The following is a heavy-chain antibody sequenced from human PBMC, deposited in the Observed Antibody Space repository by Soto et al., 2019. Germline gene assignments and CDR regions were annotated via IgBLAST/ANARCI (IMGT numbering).Heavy chain of an antibody. V-gene: IGHV1-69*13. CDR2: IIPIFGTA. CDR3: ASSHSRSLTYDY. D-gene: IGHD6-13*01. Sequence: ASVKVSCKASGGTFSSYAISWVRQAPGQGLEWMGGIIPIFGTANYAQKFQGRVTITADESTSTAYMELSSLRSEDTAVYYCASSHSRSLTYDYWGQGPLVTVSS. CDR1: GGTFSSYA. J-gene: IGHJ4*02.